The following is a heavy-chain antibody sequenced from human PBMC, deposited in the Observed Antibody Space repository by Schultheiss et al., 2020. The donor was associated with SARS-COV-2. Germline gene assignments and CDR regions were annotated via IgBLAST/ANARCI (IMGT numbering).Heavy chain of an antibody. CDR3: ARAGTTFPRAEYYYYGMDV. D-gene: IGHD1-7*01. J-gene: IGHJ6*02. CDR1: GFTFSSYS. Sequence: GESLKISCAASGFTFSSYSMNWVRQAPGKGLEWVAVIWYDGSNKYYADSVKGRFTISRDNAKNSLYLQMNSLRAEDTAVYYCARAGTTFPRAEYYYYGMDVWGQGTTVTVSS. CDR2: IWYDGSNK. V-gene: IGHV3-33*08.